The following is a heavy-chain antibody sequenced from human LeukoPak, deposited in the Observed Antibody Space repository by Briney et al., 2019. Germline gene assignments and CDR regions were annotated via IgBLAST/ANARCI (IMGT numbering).Heavy chain of an antibody. D-gene: IGHD6-13*01. CDR2: IYYSGST. CDR1: GGSISSYY. CDR3: AREFRQQLVLDYFDY. J-gene: IGHJ4*02. Sequence: SETLSLTCTVSGGSISSYYWSWIRQPPGKGLEWIGYIYYSGSTNYNPSLKSRVTISVDTSKNQFSLKLSSVTAADTAVYYCAREFRQQLVLDYFDYWGQGTLVTVSS. V-gene: IGHV4-59*12.